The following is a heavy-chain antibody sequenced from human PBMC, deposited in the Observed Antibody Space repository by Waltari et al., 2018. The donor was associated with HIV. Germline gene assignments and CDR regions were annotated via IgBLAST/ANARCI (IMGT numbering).Heavy chain of an antibody. Sequence: VQLVQSGTEVKKPGASVKVSCKASAYTFTGYGIIWVPQAPGQGLEWMGWVNTYNGNTNYAQKFQGRVSMTTDTSTSTAYMELRSLRSDDTAIYFCARVATTETSQFYGMDVWGQGTTVTVSS. CDR3: ARVATTETSQFYGMDV. D-gene: IGHD2-2*01. CDR1: AYTFTGYG. J-gene: IGHJ6*02. V-gene: IGHV1-18*01. CDR2: VNTYNGNT.